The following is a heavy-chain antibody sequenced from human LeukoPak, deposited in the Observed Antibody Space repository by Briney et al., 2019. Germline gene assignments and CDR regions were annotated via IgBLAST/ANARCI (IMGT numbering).Heavy chain of an antibody. J-gene: IGHJ4*02. CDR2: ISGSGGST. V-gene: IGHV3-23*01. CDR1: GFTFSSYA. D-gene: IGHD3-22*01. Sequence: GGSLRLSCAASGFTFSSYAMSWVRQAPGKGLEWVSAISGSGGSTYYADSVKGRFTISRDNSKNTLYLQMNSLRAEDTAVYYCAKGLPYYYDSSGYYYSYWGQGTLVTVSS. CDR3: AKGLPYYYDSSGYYYSY.